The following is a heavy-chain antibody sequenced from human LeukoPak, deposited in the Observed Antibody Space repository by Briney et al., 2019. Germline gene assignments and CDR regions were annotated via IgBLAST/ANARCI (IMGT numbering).Heavy chain of an antibody. J-gene: IGHJ4*02. Sequence: PGGSLRLSCAASGFTFSSYWMSWVRQAPGKGLEWVANIKDDGSEKYYVDSVKGRFTITRDDAKNSLYLQMNSLRAEDTAVYYCARARDSSWDYWGQGTLVTVSS. CDR2: IKDDGSEK. D-gene: IGHD6-13*01. CDR1: GFTFSSYW. V-gene: IGHV3-7*03. CDR3: ARARDSSWDY.